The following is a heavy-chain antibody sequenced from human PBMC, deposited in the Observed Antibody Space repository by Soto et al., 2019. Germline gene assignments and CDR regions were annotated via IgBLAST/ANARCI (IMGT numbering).Heavy chain of an antibody. V-gene: IGHV1-18*01. Sequence: GASVKVSCKASGYTFTSYGVSWVRQAPGQGLEKMGWISAYNGNTNYAQKLQDRVTMTTDTSTSTAYMELRSLKSDDTAVYYCARGRGASTASSGSSSDYWGQGTLVTVSS. D-gene: IGHD1-26*01. CDR1: GYTFTSYG. CDR3: ARGRGASTASSGSSSDY. J-gene: IGHJ4*02. CDR2: ISAYNGNT.